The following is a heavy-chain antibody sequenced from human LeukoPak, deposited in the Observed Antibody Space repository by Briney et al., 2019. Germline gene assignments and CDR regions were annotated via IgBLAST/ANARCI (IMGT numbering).Heavy chain of an antibody. J-gene: IGHJ4*02. CDR1: GFTFSSYW. D-gene: IGHD6-19*01. CDR3: AKRAVAGAYFDY. V-gene: IGHV3-74*01. Sequence: QPGGSLRLSCAASGFTFSSYWMHWVRQAPGKGLVWVSRINSDGSSTSYADSVKGRFTISRDNAKNTLYLQMNSLRAEDTAVYYCAKRAVAGAYFDYWGQGTLVTVSS. CDR2: INSDGSST.